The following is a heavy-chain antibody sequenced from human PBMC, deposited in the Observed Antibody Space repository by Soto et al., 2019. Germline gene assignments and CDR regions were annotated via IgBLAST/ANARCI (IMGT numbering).Heavy chain of an antibody. CDR1: GGTFSSYT. D-gene: IGHD2-2*02. CDR2: IIPILGRA. Sequence: QVQLVQSGAEVKKPGSSVKVSCKASGGTFSSYTISWVRQSPGQGLEWMGRIIPILGRANYEQKFPGRVTITADKSTSTAYRELSRLRSADTAVYYCAMEYCSSTSCYRDYWGQGTLVTVSS. V-gene: IGHV1-69*02. CDR3: AMEYCSSTSCYRDY. J-gene: IGHJ4*02.